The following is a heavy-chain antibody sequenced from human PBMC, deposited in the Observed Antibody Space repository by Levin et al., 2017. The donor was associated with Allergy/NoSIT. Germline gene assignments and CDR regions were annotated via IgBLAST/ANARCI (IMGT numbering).Heavy chain of an antibody. Sequence: GESLKISCEASGFTISRYWMHWVRQAPGKGLVWVSRDTTDGDTTMYADSVKGRFTMSRDNAKNTVYLQMNSLRDEDTAVYYCVGDAWMSMAYWGQGTLVTVSS. V-gene: IGHV3-74*03. D-gene: IGHD2/OR15-2a*01. CDR2: DTTDGDTT. J-gene: IGHJ4*02. CDR3: VGDAWMSMAY. CDR1: GFTISRYW.